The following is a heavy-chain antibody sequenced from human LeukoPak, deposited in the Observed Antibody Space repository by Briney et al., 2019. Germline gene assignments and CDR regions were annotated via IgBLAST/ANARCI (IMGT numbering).Heavy chain of an antibody. V-gene: IGHV3-30*18. D-gene: IGHD2-2*01. CDR1: GFTSSSYG. CDR3: AKDPLNKPTVLLPVAVDP. J-gene: IGHJ5*02. Sequence: GGSLRLSCAASGFTSSSYGIHWVRQAPGKGLEWVAVISYDGSNKYYGDSVKGRFTISRDNSKNTLYLQMNSLRVEDTAVYYCAKDPLNKPTVLLPVAVDPWGQGTLVTVSS. CDR2: ISYDGSNK.